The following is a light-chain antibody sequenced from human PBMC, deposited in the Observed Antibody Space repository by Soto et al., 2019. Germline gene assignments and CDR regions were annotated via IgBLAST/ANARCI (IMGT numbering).Light chain of an antibody. CDR2: EVS. CDR1: SGDVGGYKF. V-gene: IGLV2-14*01. J-gene: IGLJ1*01. CDR3: GSHTGHIYV. Sequence: QSVLTQPASVSGSPGQSITIYCTGTSGDVGGYKFVSWYQQHPGKAPKLMIYEVSNRPSGVSSRFSGSKSGNTASLTISGLQAEDEADYFCGSHTGHIYVFGNGTKLTVL.